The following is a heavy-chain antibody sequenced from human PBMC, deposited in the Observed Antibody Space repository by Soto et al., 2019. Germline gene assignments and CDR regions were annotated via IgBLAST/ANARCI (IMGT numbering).Heavy chain of an antibody. CDR3: ARCKLMATFDY. CDR1: GGSISSSSYY. Sequence: SETLSLTCTVSGGSISSSSYYWGWIRQPPGKGLEWIGSIYYSGSTYYNPSLKSRVTISVDTSKNQFSLKLSSVTAADTAVYYCARCKLMATFDYWGQGALVTVSS. V-gene: IGHV4-39*01. D-gene: IGHD5-12*01. J-gene: IGHJ4*02. CDR2: IYYSGST.